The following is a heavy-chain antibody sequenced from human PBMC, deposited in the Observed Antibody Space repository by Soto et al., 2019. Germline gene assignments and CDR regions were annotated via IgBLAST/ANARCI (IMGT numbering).Heavy chain of an antibody. CDR2: INSDASRT. V-gene: IGHV3-74*01. CDR1: GFTFSTYW. CDR3: AKATSGLYNWFDP. Sequence: PVGSLRLSCAASGFTFSTYWMHWIRQVPGKGLEWVPRINSDASRTYYADSVKGRFTISRDNSKNTLYLQMNSLRAEDTAVYYCAKATSGLYNWFDPWGQGTLVTVSS. J-gene: IGHJ5*02. D-gene: IGHD6-25*01.